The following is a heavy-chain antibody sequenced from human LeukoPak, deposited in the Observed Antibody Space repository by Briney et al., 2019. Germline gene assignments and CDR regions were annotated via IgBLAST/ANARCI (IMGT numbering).Heavy chain of an antibody. J-gene: IGHJ4*02. Sequence: PSDTLSLTCAVYCGFSSGHYWRSIRQPPGKGREWIGEINHSGSTNYNPSLKSRVTISVDTSKNQFSLKLSAVTAADTAVYYCARGSGSGYFRPHDYWGQGTLVTVSS. CDR2: INHSGST. D-gene: IGHD3-22*01. V-gene: IGHV4-34*01. CDR1: CGFSSGHY. CDR3: ARGSGSGYFRPHDY.